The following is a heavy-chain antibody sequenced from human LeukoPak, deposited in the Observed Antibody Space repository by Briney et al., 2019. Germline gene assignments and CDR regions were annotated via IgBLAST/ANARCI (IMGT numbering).Heavy chain of an antibody. CDR1: GFTFSSYG. D-gene: IGHD5-12*01. V-gene: IGHV3-30*02. CDR3: ARDPGSGYEEHFDY. J-gene: IGHJ4*02. CDR2: IRYDGSNK. Sequence: PGGSLRLSCAASGFTFSSYGMHWVRQAPGKGLEWVAFIRYDGSNKYYADSVKGRFTISRDNSKNTLYLQMNSMRAEDTALYYCARDPGSGYEEHFDYWGQGTLVTVSS.